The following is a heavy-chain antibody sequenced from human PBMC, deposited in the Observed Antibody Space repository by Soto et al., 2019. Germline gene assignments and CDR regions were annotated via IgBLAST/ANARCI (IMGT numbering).Heavy chain of an antibody. CDR2: IYYSGST. D-gene: IGHD3-22*01. V-gene: IGHV4-59*08. Sequence: PSETLSLTCTVSGGSISSYYWSWIRQPPGKGLEWIGYIYYSGSTNYNPSLKSRVTISVDTSKNQFSLKLSSVTAADTAVYYCARGGSGYSPTDYWGQGTLVPVSP. CDR3: ARGGSGYSPTDY. CDR1: GGSISSYY. J-gene: IGHJ4*02.